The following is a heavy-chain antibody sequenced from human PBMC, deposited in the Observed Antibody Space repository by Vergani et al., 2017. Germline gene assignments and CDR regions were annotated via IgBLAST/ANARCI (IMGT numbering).Heavy chain of an antibody. CDR1: GFSFNSYW. V-gene: IGHV3-74*03. CDR2: IKSDGSIT. J-gene: IGHJ4*02. Sequence: DVHLAESGGGFFQPGGSLRLSCSASGFSFNSYWMHWVRQVPGKGLLWVSRIKSDGSITAYADSVKGRFTISRDNAQNTLYLQMNSLRAEYMALYYCAKDAGSFFGESPIDYWGQGTLVTVSS. D-gene: IGHD3-10*01. CDR3: AKDAGSFFGESPIDY.